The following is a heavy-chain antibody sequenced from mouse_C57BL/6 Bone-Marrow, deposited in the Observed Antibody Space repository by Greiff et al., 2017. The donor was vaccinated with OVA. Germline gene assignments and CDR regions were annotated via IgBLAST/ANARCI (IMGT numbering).Heavy chain of an antibody. V-gene: IGHV1-50*01. CDR1: GYTFTSYW. CDR2: IDPSDSYT. CDR3: ARSEWYFDV. J-gene: IGHJ1*03. Sequence: VQLQQPGAELVKPGASVKLSCKASGYTFTSYWMQWVKQRPGQGLEWIGEIDPSDSYTNYNQKFKGKATLTVDTSSSTAYMQLSSLTSEDSAVYYCARSEWYFDVWGTGTTVTVSS.